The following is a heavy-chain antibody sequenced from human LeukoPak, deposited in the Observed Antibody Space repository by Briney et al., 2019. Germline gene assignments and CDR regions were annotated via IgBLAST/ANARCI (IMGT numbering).Heavy chain of an antibody. J-gene: IGHJ5*02. D-gene: IGHD3-10*01. Sequence: SETLSLTCSVSGGSISSSSYHWGWIRQPPGKGLEWIGTIYNSGNTYYNPSLKSRVTISLDTSEKQISLSMTSVTAADTAVYYCARVRSYGSGKTNWFDPWGQGTLVTVSS. V-gene: IGHV4-39*07. CDR1: GGSISSSSYH. CDR3: ARVRSYGSGKTNWFDP. CDR2: IYNSGNT.